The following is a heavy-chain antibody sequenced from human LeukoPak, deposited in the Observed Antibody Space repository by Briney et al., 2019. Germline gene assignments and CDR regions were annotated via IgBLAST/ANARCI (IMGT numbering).Heavy chain of an antibody. CDR3: ARLIVRATKFDY. V-gene: IGHV4-59*08. D-gene: IGHD1-26*01. CDR2: IYYSGST. Sequence: SETLSLTCTVSGGSISSYYWSWIRQPPGKGLEWIGYIYYSGSTNYNPSLKSRVTISVDTSKNQFSLKLSSVTAADTAVYYCARLIVRATKFDYWGQGTLVTVSS. J-gene: IGHJ4*02. CDR1: GGSISSYY.